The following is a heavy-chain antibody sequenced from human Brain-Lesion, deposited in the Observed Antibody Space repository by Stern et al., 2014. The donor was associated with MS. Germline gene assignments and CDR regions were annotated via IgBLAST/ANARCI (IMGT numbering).Heavy chain of an antibody. J-gene: IGHJ6*02. CDR3: ARDQRGITIFGVVTDYYYLGMDV. CDR1: GYIFTGYY. D-gene: IGHD3-3*01. CDR2: IHPNTGGT. Sequence: VQLVESGAEVKKPGASVKVSCKTSGYIFTGYYIHWVRQAPGQGLEWMAWIHPNTGGTKSAQKFQGRVTMSRDTSISTAYVELSSLTSDDTAVYYCARDQRGITIFGVVTDYYYLGMDVWGQGTTVTVSS. V-gene: IGHV1-2*02.